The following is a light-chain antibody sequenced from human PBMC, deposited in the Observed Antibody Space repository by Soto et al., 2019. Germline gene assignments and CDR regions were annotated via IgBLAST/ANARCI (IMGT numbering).Light chain of an antibody. V-gene: IGKV3-15*01. J-gene: IGKJ1*01. CDR2: AAS. CDR3: QQYGSSSWT. Sequence: EIVMTQSPATLSVSPGETATLSCRASQSLSSNLAWYQQKPGQAPRLLIYAASTRATGIPARFSGSGSGTEFTLTISSLQSEDFAVYYCQQYGSSSWTFGQGTKVEIK. CDR1: QSLSSN.